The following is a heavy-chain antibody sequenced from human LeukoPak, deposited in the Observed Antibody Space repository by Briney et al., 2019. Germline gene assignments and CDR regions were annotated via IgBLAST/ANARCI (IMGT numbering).Heavy chain of an antibody. CDR2: ISAAGDT. J-gene: IGHJ4*02. CDR1: GFTFSSYD. D-gene: IGHD2-21*02. CDR3: VALGDRIY. V-gene: IGHV3-13*01. Sequence: GGSLRLSCAASGFTFSSYDMHWVRQATGKGLEWVSAISAAGDTYYLDSVKGRFTISRENAKNSLYLQMNSLRAGDSAVYYCVALGDRIYWGQGTLVTVSS.